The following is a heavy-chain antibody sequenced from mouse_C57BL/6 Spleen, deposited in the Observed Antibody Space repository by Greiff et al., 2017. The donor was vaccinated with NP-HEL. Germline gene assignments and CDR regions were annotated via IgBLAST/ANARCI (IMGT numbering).Heavy chain of an antibody. CDR1: GYSFTSYY. D-gene: IGHD1-1*01. V-gene: IGHV1-66*01. CDR2: IYPGSGNT. CDR3: AREIYGSSYGYFDV. Sequence: VQLQQSGPELVKPGASVKISCKASGYSFTSYYIHWVKQRPGQGLEWIGWIYPGSGNTKYNEKFKGKATLTADTSSSTAYMQLSSLTSEDSAVYYCAREIYGSSYGYFDVWGTGTTVTVSS. J-gene: IGHJ1*03.